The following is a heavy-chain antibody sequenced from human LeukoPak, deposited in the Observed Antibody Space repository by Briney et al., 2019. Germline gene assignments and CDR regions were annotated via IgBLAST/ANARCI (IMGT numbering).Heavy chain of an antibody. CDR3: ARAGFLEWWSPYYYYYGMDV. Sequence: GASVKVSCKASGYTFTSYYMHWVRQAPGQGLEWMGIINPSGGSTSYAQKFQGRVTMTRDTSTSTVYMELSSLRSEDTAVYYCARAGFLEWWSPYYYYYGMDVWGQGTTVTVSS. J-gene: IGHJ6*02. CDR1: GYTFTSYY. CDR2: INPSGGST. V-gene: IGHV1-46*01. D-gene: IGHD3-3*01.